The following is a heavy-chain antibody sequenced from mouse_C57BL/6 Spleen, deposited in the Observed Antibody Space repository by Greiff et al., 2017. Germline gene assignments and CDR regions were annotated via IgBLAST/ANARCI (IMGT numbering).Heavy chain of an antibody. CDR2: IRNKANNHAT. D-gene: IGHD1-1*01. CDR1: GFTFSDAW. Sequence: EVMLVESGGGLVQPGGSMKLSCAASGFTFSDAWMDWVRQSPEKGLEWVAEIRNKANNHATYYAESVKGRFTISRDDSKSSVYLQMNSLRAEDTGIYYGTRKDYYGSSGAMDYWGQGTSVTVSS. J-gene: IGHJ4*01. CDR3: TRKDYYGSSGAMDY. V-gene: IGHV6-6*01.